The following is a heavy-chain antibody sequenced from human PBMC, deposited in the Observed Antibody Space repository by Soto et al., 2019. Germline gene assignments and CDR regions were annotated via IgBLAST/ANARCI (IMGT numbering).Heavy chain of an antibody. J-gene: IGHJ5*02. Sequence: QVQLVQSGAEVKKPGSSVKVSCKASGGTFSSYAISWVRQAPGQGLEWMGGIIPIFGTANYAQKFQGRVTITADESTSTAYMELSSLRSEDTAVYYCARVTYRDGYNYNWFDPWGQGTPVTVSS. CDR2: IIPIFGTA. D-gene: IGHD5-12*01. CDR3: ARVTYRDGYNYNWFDP. V-gene: IGHV1-69*01. CDR1: GGTFSSYA.